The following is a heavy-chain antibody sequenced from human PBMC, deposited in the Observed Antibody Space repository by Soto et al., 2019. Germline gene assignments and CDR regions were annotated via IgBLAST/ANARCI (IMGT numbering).Heavy chain of an antibody. D-gene: IGHD6-19*01. CDR1: GYNFTNYW. Sequence: GESLKISCKTSGYNFTNYWIGWVRQMPGKGLEWIGIIYPGDSDTRYSPSFQGQVTISADKSSNIAYLQWSSLKASDTAMYYCAREYSSGWYHYWGQGTPVTVSS. J-gene: IGHJ4*02. CDR2: IYPGDSDT. CDR3: AREYSSGWYHY. V-gene: IGHV5-51*01.